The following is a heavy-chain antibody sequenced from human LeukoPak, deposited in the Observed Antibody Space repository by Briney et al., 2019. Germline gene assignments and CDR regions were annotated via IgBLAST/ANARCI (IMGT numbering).Heavy chain of an antibody. CDR3: ARRGELRDGPYAYWYFDL. Sequence: GESLKISCKGSGYSFTSYWIGWVRQMPGKGLEWMGIIYPGDSDTRYSPSFQGQVTISADKSISTAYLQWSSLKASDTAMYYCARRGELRDGPYAYWYFDLWGRGTLVTVSS. CDR1: GYSFTSYW. D-gene: IGHD5-24*01. J-gene: IGHJ2*01. V-gene: IGHV5-51*01. CDR2: IYPGDSDT.